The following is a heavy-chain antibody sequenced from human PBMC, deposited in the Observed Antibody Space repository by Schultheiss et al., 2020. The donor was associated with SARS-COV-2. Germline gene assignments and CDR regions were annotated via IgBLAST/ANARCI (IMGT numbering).Heavy chain of an antibody. CDR2: IIPIFGTA. V-gene: IGHV1-69*06. J-gene: IGHJ4*02. D-gene: IGHD3-16*02. Sequence: KISCKASGGTFSSYAISWVRQAPGQGLEWMGGIIPIFGTANYAQKFQGRVTMTEDTSTDTAYMELSSLRSEDTAVYYCATGGIRLGELSLNYWGQGTLVTVSS. CDR1: GGTFSSYA. CDR3: ATGGIRLGELSLNY.